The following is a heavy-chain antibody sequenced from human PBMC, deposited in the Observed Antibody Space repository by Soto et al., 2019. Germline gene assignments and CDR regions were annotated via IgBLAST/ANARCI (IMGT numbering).Heavy chain of an antibody. J-gene: IGHJ3*02. V-gene: IGHV1-8*02. CDR2: MNPNSGNT. CDR3: ARALVVVVAATPHDAFDI. D-gene: IGHD2-15*01. CDR1: GYSFLYYA. Sequence: ASVKVSCKASGYSFLYYAITWVRQAPGQGLEWMGWMNPNSGNTGYAQKFQGRVTMTRNTSISTAYMELSSLRSEDTAVYYCARALVVVVAATPHDAFDIWGQGTMVTVSS.